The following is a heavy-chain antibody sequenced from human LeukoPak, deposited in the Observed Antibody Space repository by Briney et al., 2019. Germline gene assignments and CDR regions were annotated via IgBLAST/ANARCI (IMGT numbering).Heavy chain of an antibody. CDR2: IYYSGST. D-gene: IGHD6-13*01. CDR1: GGSISSYY. CDR3: ARGRRAAAGLYYFDY. V-gene: IGHV4-59*01. Sequence: SETLSLTCTVSGGSISSYYWSWIRQPPGKGLEWIGYIYYSGSTNYNPSLKSRVTISVDTSKNQFSLKLSSVTAADTAVYYCARGRRAAAGLYYFDYWGQGTLVTVPS. J-gene: IGHJ4*02.